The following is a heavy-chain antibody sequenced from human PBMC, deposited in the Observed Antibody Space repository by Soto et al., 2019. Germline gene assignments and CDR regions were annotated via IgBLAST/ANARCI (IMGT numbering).Heavy chain of an antibody. CDR2: IWYDGSNK. CDR1: GFTFSSYG. Sequence: GGSLRLSCAASGFTFSSYGMHWVRQAPGKGLEWVAVIWYDGSNKYYADSVKGRFTISRDNSKNTLYLQMNSLRAEDTAVYYCARDPGYCTNGVCYANYYYYYMDVWGKGTTVTVSS. D-gene: IGHD2-8*01. CDR3: ARDPGYCTNGVCYANYYYYYMDV. V-gene: IGHV3-33*01. J-gene: IGHJ6*03.